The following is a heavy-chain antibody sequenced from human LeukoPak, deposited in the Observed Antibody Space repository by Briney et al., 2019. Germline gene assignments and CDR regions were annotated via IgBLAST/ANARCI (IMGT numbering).Heavy chain of an antibody. CDR3: ARVPSYSSGWPPFDY. CDR1: GYTFTSYG. J-gene: IGHJ4*02. CDR2: ISAYNGNT. V-gene: IGHV1-18*01. Sequence: ASVKVSCKASGYTFTSYGISWVRQAPGQGLERMGWISAYNGNTNYAQKLQGRVTMTTDTSTSTAYMELRSLRSDDTAVYYCARVPSYSSGWPPFDYWGQGTLVTVSS. D-gene: IGHD6-19*01.